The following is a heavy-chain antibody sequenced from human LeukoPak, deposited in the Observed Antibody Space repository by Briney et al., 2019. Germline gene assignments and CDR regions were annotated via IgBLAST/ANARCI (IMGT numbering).Heavy chain of an antibody. CDR2: FDAEDGET. V-gene: IGHV1-24*01. D-gene: IGHD5-12*01. CDR3: ATVSGYDQEGYYYYGMDV. J-gene: IGHJ6*02. Sequence: ASVKVSCKVSGYTLTELSMHWVRQAPGKGLEWMGGFDAEDGETIYAQKFQGKVTMTEDTSTDTAYMELSSLRSEDTAVYYCATVSGYDQEGYYYYGMDVWGQGTTVTVSS. CDR1: GYTLTELS.